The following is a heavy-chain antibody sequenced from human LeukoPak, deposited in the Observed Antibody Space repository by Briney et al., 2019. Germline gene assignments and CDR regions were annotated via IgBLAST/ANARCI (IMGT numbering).Heavy chain of an antibody. D-gene: IGHD3-22*01. CDR3: AKAYYYDNSGSIDAFDM. Sequence: PGGSLRLSRAASGFTFSSYATSWVRQAPGEGLEWVSAISGSGGSTYYTDSVKGRFTISRDNSKNTLYLQMNSLRVEDTAIYYCAKAYYYDNSGSIDAFDMGGQGTMVTVSS. CDR1: GFTFSSYA. J-gene: IGHJ3*02. V-gene: IGHV3-23*01. CDR2: ISGSGGST.